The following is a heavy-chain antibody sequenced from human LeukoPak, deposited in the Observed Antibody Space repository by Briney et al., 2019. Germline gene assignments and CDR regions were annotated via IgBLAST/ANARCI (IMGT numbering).Heavy chain of an antibody. D-gene: IGHD3-10*01. V-gene: IGHV1-46*01. CDR1: GYTFTSYY. J-gene: IGHJ4*02. CDR2: INPSGGST. Sequence: ASVKVSCKASGYTFTSYYMHWVRQAPGQGLEWMGIINPSGGSTSYAQKFQGGVTMTRDTSTSTVYMELSSLRSEDTAVYYCARIGESRYYFDYWGQGTLVTVSS. CDR3: ARIGESRYYFDY.